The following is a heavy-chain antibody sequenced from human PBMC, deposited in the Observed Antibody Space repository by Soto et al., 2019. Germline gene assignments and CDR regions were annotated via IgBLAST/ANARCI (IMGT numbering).Heavy chain of an antibody. V-gene: IGHV3-30-3*01. CDR1: GFTFSSYA. CDR2: ISYDGSNK. D-gene: IGHD2-2*01. CDR3: ARDSPRPYCSSTSCYDLADY. Sequence: PGGSLRLSCAASGFTFSSYAMHWVRQAPGKGLEWVAVISYDGSNKYYADSVKGRFTISRDNSKNTLYLQMNSLRAEDTAVYYCARDSPRPYCSSTSCYDLADYWGQGTLVTVSS. J-gene: IGHJ4*02.